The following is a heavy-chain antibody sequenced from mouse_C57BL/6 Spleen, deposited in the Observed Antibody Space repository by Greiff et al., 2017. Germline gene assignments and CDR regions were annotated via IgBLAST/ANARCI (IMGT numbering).Heavy chain of an antibody. V-gene: IGHV5-6*01. D-gene: IGHD6-1*01. CDR2: ISSGGSYT. Sequence: EVHLVESGGDLVKPGGSLKLSCAASGFTFSSYGMSWVRQTPDKRLEWVATISSGGSYTYYPDSVKGRFTISRDNAKNTLYLQMSSLKSEDTAMYYCAGHGSYFDYWGQGTTLTVSS. CDR3: AGHGSYFDY. J-gene: IGHJ2*01. CDR1: GFTFSSYG.